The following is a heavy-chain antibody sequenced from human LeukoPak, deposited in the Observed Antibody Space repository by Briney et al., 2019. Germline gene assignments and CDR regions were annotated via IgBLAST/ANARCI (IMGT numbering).Heavy chain of an antibody. CDR2: ISHSGST. V-gene: IGHV4-59*01. J-gene: IGHJ5*02. Sequence: PSETLSLTCAVSGDSISRYCWNWIRQPPGKGLEWIGYISHSGSTYYNPSLKSRLTMSVDTSKNQFFLKLSSVTAADTAVYYCARGYGDNWFDPWGQGTLVTVSS. D-gene: IGHD4-17*01. CDR1: GDSISRYC. CDR3: ARGYGDNWFDP.